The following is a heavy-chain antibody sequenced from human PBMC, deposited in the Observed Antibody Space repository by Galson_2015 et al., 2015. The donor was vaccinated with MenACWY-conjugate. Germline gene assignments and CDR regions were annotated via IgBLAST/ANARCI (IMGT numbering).Heavy chain of an antibody. J-gene: IGHJ6*02. D-gene: IGHD4-17*01. V-gene: IGHV3-7*03. CDR1: GFTFSSYW. CDR2: IKQDGSEK. Sequence: SLRLSCAASGFTFSSYWMSWVRQTPGKGLEWVANIKQDGSEKYYVDSVRGRFTISRDNAKNALYLQMNSLRAEDTALYYCARGTVTPSGAKYYGMDVWGQGTTVTVSS. CDR3: ARGTVTPSGAKYYGMDV.